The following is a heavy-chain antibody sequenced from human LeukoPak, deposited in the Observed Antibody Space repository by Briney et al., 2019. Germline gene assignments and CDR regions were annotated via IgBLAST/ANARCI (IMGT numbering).Heavy chain of an antibody. CDR3: ASLGRWLQLDY. CDR1: GGSISSSSYY. J-gene: IGHJ4*02. V-gene: IGHV4-39*01. CDR2: IYYSGST. Sequence: KPSETLSLTCTVSGGSISSSSYYWGWIRQPPGKGLEWIGRIYYSGSTYYNPSLKSRATISVDTSKNQFSLKLSSVTAADTAVYYCASLGRWLQLDYWGQGTLVTVSS. D-gene: IGHD5-24*01.